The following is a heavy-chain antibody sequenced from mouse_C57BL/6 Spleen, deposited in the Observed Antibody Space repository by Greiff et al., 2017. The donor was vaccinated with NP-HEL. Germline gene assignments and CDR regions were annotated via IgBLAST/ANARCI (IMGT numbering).Heavy chain of an antibody. Sequence: EVKLMESGPGLVKPSQSLSLTCSVTGYSITSGYYWNWIRQFPGNKLEWMGYISYDGSNNYNPSLKNRISITRDTSKNQFFLKLNSVTTEDTATYYCARDEAAQALGYWGQGTLVTVSA. CDR1: GYSITSGYY. J-gene: IGHJ3*01. CDR3: ARDEAAQALGY. CDR2: ISYDGSN. D-gene: IGHD3-2*02. V-gene: IGHV3-6*01.